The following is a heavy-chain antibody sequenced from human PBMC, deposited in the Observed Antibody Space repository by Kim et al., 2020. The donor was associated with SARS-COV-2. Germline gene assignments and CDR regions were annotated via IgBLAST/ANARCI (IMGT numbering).Heavy chain of an antibody. CDR3: ARDSGVGVTRLDP. D-gene: IGHD1-26*01. CDR2: INSDGIST. J-gene: IGHJ5*02. V-gene: IGHV3-74*01. CDR1: GFTFSSYW. Sequence: GGSLRLSCEASGFTFSSYWMHWVRQGTGKGRVWVSRINSDGISTSYADYVKGRFTISRDNAKNTLYLQMNSLRAEDTAVYYCARDSGVGVTRLDPWGQGTLVTVSS.